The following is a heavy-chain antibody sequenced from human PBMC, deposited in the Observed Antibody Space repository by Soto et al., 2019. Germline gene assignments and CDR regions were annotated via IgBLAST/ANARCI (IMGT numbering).Heavy chain of an antibody. D-gene: IGHD2-8*01. CDR3: ARTWYCTNAVCPFDY. V-gene: IGHV1-46*01. J-gene: IGHJ4*02. CDR1: GYSFTSYY. CDR2: INPSGGST. Sequence: ASVKVSCKASGYSFTSYYMHWVRQAPGQGREGMGIINPSGGSTSYAQKFQGRVTMTRDTSTSTVSMELSSLRSEDTALYYCARTWYCTNAVCPFDYWGQGTLVTVSS.